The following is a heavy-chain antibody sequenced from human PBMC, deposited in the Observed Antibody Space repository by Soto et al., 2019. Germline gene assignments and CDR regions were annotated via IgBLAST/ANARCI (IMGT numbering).Heavy chain of an antibody. V-gene: IGHV1-8*01. CDR3: ARVLRDYDFWSGYYTDYYYMGV. J-gene: IGHJ6*03. CDR1: GYTFTSYD. D-gene: IGHD3-3*01. CDR2: MNPNSGNT. Sequence: ASVKVSCKASGYTFTSYDINWVRQATGQGLECMGWMNPNSGNTGYAQKFQGRVTMTRNTSINTAYMELSSLRSEDTAVYYCARVLRDYDFWSGYYTDYYYMGVWGKGTTVTVSS.